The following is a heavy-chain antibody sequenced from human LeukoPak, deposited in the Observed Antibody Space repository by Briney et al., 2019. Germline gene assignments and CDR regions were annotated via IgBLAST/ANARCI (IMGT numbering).Heavy chain of an antibody. CDR3: ARDYYYGSGSYYS. CDR2: ISYDGGNT. J-gene: IGHJ5*02. D-gene: IGHD3-10*01. Sequence: PGGSLRLSCAASGFTFGGYGMHWVRQAPGKGLEWVAVISYDGGNTYYAHSVKGRFTISRDNSKNTLYLQMNSLRPEDTAVYYCARDYYYGSGSYYSWGQGTLVTVSS. V-gene: IGHV3-30*03. CDR1: GFTFGGYG.